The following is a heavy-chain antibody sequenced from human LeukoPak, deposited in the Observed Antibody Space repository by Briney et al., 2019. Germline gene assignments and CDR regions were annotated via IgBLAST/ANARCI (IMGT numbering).Heavy chain of an antibody. J-gene: IGHJ4*02. D-gene: IGHD4-17*01. CDR1: GGSISSYY. CDR2: IYYSGST. CDR3: ARVPDYGDYRYYFDY. Sequence: SETLSLTCTVSGGSISSYYWSWIRQPPGKGLEWIGYIYYSGSTNYNPSLKSRVTISVDTSKNQFSLKLSSATAADTAVYYCARVPDYGDYRYYFDYWGQGTLVTVSS. V-gene: IGHV4-59*01.